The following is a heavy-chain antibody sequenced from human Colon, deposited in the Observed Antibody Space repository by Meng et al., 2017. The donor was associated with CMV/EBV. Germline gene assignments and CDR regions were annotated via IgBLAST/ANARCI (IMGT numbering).Heavy chain of an antibody. Sequence: YTFPGFYLHWWRQAPGQRLEWLGWVSGISGATNYAHKFHGRVPITLDTSIQTAYMDLSSLTSGDTAVYYCARANCATTGCYRDIDYWGPGVLVTVSS. CDR1: YTFPGFY. V-gene: IGHV1-2*02. D-gene: IGHD2-2*02. J-gene: IGHJ4*02. CDR2: VSGISGAT. CDR3: ARANCATTGCYRDIDY.